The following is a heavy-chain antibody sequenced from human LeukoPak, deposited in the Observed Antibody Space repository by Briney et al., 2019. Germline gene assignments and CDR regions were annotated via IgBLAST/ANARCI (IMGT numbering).Heavy chain of an antibody. J-gene: IGHJ4*02. CDR1: GGSISSYY. CDR2: IYYSGST. D-gene: IGHD3-10*01. CDR3: ARQYGSGSYYPPFDY. Sequence: PSETLSLTCTVSGGSISSYYWSWIRQPPGKGMEWIGSIYYSGSTYYNPSLKSRVTISVDTSKNQFSLRLSSVTASDTAVYYCARQYGSGSYYPPFDYWGQGTLVTVSS. V-gene: IGHV4-39*01.